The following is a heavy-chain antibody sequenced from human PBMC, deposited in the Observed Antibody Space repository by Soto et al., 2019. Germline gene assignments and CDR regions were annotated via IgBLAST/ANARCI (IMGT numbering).Heavy chain of an antibody. CDR1: GGSFSGYY. J-gene: IGHJ6*02. CDR2: INHSGST. Sequence: SETLSLTCAVSGGSFSGYYWSWIRHPPGKGLEWMGEINHSGSTNYNPSLKSRVTISVDTSKNQFSLKLSSVTAADTAVYYCARTRISAAGHLRYYYGMDVWGQGTTVTVSS. CDR3: ARTRISAAGHLRYYYGMDV. V-gene: IGHV4-34*01. D-gene: IGHD6-13*01.